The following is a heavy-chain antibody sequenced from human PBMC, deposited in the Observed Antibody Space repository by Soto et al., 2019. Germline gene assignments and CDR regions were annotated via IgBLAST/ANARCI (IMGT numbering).Heavy chain of an antibody. CDR3: ARDARSIAAAGRWFDY. CDR2: ISAYNGNT. D-gene: IGHD6-13*01. CDR1: VYTFTSYG. V-gene: IGHV1-18*01. Sequence: XSVKVSCKASVYTFTSYGISWVRQAPGQGLEWMGWISAYNGNTNYAQKLQGRVTMTTDTSTSTAYMELRSLRSDDTAVYYCARDARSIAAAGRWFDYWRQGYLVTVSS. J-gene: IGHJ5*01.